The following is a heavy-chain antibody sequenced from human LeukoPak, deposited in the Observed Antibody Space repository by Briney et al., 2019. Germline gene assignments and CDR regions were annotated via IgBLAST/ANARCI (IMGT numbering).Heavy chain of an antibody. CDR1: GGSISSSSYY. CDR2: IYYSGST. CDR3: ALGIAGAFDY. Sequence: SETLSLTCTVSGGSISSSSYYCGWIRQPPGKGLEWIVSIYYSGSTYYNPSLKSRVTISVDTSKNQFSLKLSSVTAADTAVYYCALGIAGAFDYWGQGTLVTVSS. V-gene: IGHV4-39*01. D-gene: IGHD1-26*01. J-gene: IGHJ4*02.